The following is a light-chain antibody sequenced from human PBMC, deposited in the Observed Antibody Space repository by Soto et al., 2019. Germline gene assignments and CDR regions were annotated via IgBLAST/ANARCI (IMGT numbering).Light chain of an antibody. V-gene: IGKV1-39*01. Sequence: DNQMTKSPSSLSASVGDRVTITCRARRTISIKFSWNQQKPGKAPKVLIYAETSLQSGVPSRFSGRGSGIDYTITSSSLKHEDSAIYYCQQRYSVPIPFGPGTRLDIK. J-gene: IGKJ5*01. CDR1: RTISIK. CDR3: QQRYSVPIP. CDR2: AET.